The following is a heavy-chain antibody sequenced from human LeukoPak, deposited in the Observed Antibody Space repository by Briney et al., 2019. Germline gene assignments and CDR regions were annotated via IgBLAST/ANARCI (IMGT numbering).Heavy chain of an antibody. CDR1: GFTFSSYG. V-gene: IGHV3-30*19. Sequence: GRSLRLSCAASGFTFSSYGMHWVRQAPGKGLEWVAVISYDGSNKYYADSVKGRFTVSRDNSKNTLYLQMNSLRAEDTAVYYCARGKDLVVVPAALVRWFDPWGQGTLVTVSS. CDR2: ISYDGSNK. CDR3: ARGKDLVVVPAALVRWFDP. D-gene: IGHD2-2*01. J-gene: IGHJ5*02.